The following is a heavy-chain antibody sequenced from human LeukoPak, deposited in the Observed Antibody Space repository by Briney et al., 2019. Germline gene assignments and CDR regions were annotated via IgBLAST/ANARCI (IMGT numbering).Heavy chain of an antibody. J-gene: IGHJ3*02. CDR3: ATYYYDSHDAFDI. D-gene: IGHD3-22*01. CDR2: IIPIFGTA. V-gene: IGHV1-69*13. CDR1: GGTFSSYA. Sequence: SVKVSCKASGGTFSSYAISWVRQAPGQGLEWMGGIIPIFGTANYAQKFQGRVTVTADESTSTAYMELSSLRSEDTAVYYCATYYYDSHDAFDIWGQGTMVTVSS.